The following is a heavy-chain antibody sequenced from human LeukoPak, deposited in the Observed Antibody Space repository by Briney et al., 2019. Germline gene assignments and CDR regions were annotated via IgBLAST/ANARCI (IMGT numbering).Heavy chain of an antibody. D-gene: IGHD5-18*01. CDR3: ARVSDTSMVTPGFDS. CDR2: ASTSNGDT. Sequence: SVKASCKTSGYNFNRYTITWVRQAPGQGLEWMGWASTSNGDTNYTENFQGRLTMTTETVTKTAYMELRRLRSGDTAIYFCARVSDTSMVTPGFDSWGQGTLVTVSS. CDR1: GYNFNRYT. J-gene: IGHJ4*02. V-gene: IGHV1-18*01.